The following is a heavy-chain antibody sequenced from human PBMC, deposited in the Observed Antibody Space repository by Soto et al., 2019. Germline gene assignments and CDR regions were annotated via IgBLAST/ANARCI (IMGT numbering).Heavy chain of an antibody. D-gene: IGHD4-4*01. V-gene: IGHV3-21*01. Sequence: GGSLRLSCAASGFTFSSYSMNWVRQAPGKGLEWVSSISSSSSYIYYADSVKGRFTISRDNAKNSLYLQMNSLRAEDTAVYYCARDGFNYDYSNLIPHYYYYGMDVWGQGTTVTVSS. CDR1: GFTFSSYS. CDR2: ISSSSSYI. CDR3: ARDGFNYDYSNLIPHYYYYGMDV. J-gene: IGHJ6*01.